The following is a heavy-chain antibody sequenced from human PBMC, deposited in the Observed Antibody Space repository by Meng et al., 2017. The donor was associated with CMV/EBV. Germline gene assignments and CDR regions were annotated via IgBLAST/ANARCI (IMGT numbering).Heavy chain of an antibody. J-gene: IGHJ4*02. CDR2: ISSSGSTI. CDR3: ARVGTIFRGYYFDY. D-gene: IGHD3-3*01. CDR1: GFTFSSYE. Sequence: GGSLRLSCAASGFTFSSYEMNWVRQAPGKGLEWVSYISSSGSTIYYADPVKGRFTISRDNAKNSLYLQMNSLRAEDTAVYYCARVGTIFRGYYFDYWGQGTLVTVSS. V-gene: IGHV3-48*03.